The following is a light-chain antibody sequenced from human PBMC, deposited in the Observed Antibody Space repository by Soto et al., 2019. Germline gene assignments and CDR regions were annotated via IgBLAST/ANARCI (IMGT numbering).Light chain of an antibody. V-gene: IGLV2-11*01. Sequence: QSALTQPRSVSGSPGQSVTISCTGTSSDIGGYDFVSWYQQHPGKVPKLIIYDVNQRPSGVPDRFSASKSDNTASLTISGLQAEDEADYYCCSYAGSYTLFGGGTQLTVL. CDR3: CSYAGSYTL. CDR2: DVN. CDR1: SSDIGGYDF. J-gene: IGLJ2*01.